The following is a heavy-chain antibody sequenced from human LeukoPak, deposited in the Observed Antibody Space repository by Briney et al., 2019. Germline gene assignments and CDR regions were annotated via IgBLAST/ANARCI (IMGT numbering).Heavy chain of an antibody. J-gene: IGHJ4*02. V-gene: IGHV3-15*01. Sequence: GGSLRLSCAGSGFAFSGTWLNWVRQAPGQGLEWVGRINTRTDGATTTYAAPVKGRFTISRDDSKSTLYLEMNSLKTEDTAVYYCTTEFWYYFNNWGQETLVTVSS. CDR2: INTRTDGATT. CDR1: GFAFSGTW. D-gene: IGHD3-3*01. CDR3: TTEFWYYFNN.